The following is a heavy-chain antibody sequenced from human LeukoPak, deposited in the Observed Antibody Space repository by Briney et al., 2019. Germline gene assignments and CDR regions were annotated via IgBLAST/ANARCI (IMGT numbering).Heavy chain of an antibody. D-gene: IGHD6-13*01. CDR3: AKSAQYSSAWFTGSFDY. CDR2: INPNVGGT. J-gene: IGHJ4*02. CDR1: GYTFTAYY. Sequence: ASVKVSCKASGYTFTAYYIHWVRQAPGQGLEWMGWINPNVGGTYYAQKFQGRVTMTRDTSINTAYMELRRVRSDDTAVYYCAKSAQYSSAWFTGSFDYWGQGTLVTVSS. V-gene: IGHV1-2*02.